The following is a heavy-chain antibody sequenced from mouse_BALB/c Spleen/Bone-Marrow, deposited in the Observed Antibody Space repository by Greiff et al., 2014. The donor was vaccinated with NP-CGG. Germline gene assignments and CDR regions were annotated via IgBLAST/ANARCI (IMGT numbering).Heavy chain of an antibody. Sequence: EVHLVESGTVLARPGASVKMSCKASGYRFTSYWMHWVKQRPGQGLEWIGAFYPGNGDTSYNQKFKDKAKLTAVTPAITAYMELSSLTNEDSAVYYCTRRSDYGKKAWFAYWGQGTLVTVSA. CDR2: FYPGNGDT. D-gene: IGHD1-1*02. V-gene: IGHV1-5*01. J-gene: IGHJ3*01. CDR1: GYRFTSYW. CDR3: TRRSDYGKKAWFAY.